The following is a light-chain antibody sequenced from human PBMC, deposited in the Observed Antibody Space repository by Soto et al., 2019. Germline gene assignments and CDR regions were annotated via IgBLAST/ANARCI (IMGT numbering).Light chain of an antibody. CDR2: LNGDGSH. CDR1: SGHSSYA. Sequence: QPVLTQSPSASASLGASVKLTCTLSSGHSSYAIAWHQQQPEKGPRYLMKLNGDGSHSKGDGIPDRFSGSSSGAERYLTISSLQSEDEADYYCQTWGTGIRVVFGGGTKLTVL. V-gene: IGLV4-69*01. CDR3: QTWGTGIRVV. J-gene: IGLJ2*01.